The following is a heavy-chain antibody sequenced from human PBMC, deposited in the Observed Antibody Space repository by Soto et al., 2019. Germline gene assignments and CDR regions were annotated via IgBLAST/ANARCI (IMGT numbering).Heavy chain of an antibody. CDR3: AKDVGYCTNGVCLYNWFDP. J-gene: IGHJ5*02. V-gene: IGHV3-30*18. CDR1: GFTFNSYG. D-gene: IGHD2-8*01. Sequence: SLRLSCAASGFTFNSYGIHWVRQAPGKALEWVAVISYDGNNIYYGDSVQGRFTISRDNSKNTIYLQMNSLRAEDTAVYYCAKDVGYCTNGVCLYNWFDPWGQGTLVTVS. CDR2: ISYDGNNI.